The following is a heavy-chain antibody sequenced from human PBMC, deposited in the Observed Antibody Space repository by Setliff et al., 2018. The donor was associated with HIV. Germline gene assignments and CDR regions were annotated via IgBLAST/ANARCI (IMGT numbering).Heavy chain of an antibody. Sequence: LSLTCTVSGGSTTSSTYYWDWIRQPPGKGLEWIGSIFYSGSTYYNPSVKSRVTVSIDTSKNQFSLRLSSVTAADTAVYYCARDHKYYYDSSGLDYWGQGTLVTVSS. J-gene: IGHJ4*02. CDR1: GGSTTSSTYY. V-gene: IGHV4-39*07. CDR3: ARDHKYYYDSSGLDY. CDR2: IFYSGST. D-gene: IGHD3-22*01.